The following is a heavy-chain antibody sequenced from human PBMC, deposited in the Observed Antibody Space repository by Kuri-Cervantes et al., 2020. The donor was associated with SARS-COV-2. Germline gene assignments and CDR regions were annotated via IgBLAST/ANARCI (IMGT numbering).Heavy chain of an antibody. Sequence: SQTLSLTCAVSGVPVTGGSYSWAWIRQPAGKGLEWIGRIYTSGSTNYNPSLKSRVTMSVDTSKNQFSLKLSSVTAADTAVYYCARAKGETYYYYYMDVWGKGTTVTVSS. CDR2: IYTSGST. CDR1: GVPVTGGSYS. V-gene: IGHV4-61*02. D-gene: IGHD3-16*01. J-gene: IGHJ6*03. CDR3: ARAKGETYYYYYMDV.